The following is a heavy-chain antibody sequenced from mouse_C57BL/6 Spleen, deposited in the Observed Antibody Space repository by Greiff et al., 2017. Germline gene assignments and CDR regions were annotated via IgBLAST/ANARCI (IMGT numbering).Heavy chain of an antibody. CDR1: GYTFTSYW. V-gene: IGHV1-69*01. D-gene: IGHD3-3*01. Sequence: QVQLQQPGAELVMPGASVKLSCKASGYTFTSYWMHWVKQRPGQGLEWIGEIDPSDSYTNYNQKFKGKSTLTVDKSSSTAYMQLSSLTSEDSAVYYWARGGTTGSFDYWGQGTTLTVSS. CDR2: IDPSDSYT. CDR3: ARGGTTGSFDY. J-gene: IGHJ2*01.